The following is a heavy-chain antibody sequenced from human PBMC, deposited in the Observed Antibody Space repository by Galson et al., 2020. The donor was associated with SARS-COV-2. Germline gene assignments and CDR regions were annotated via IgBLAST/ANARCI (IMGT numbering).Heavy chain of an antibody. V-gene: IGHV3-23*01. CDR1: GFTSSAYA. CDR3: VKGRERQYYYYMDV. CDR2: ISNSGFGT. Sequence: GGSLRLSCAASGFTSSAYAMNWVRQAPGKGLEWVSGISNSGFGTYYADSVKGRFTISRDNSKNTLSLQMSGLRAEDTAIYYCVKGRERQYYYYMDVWGKGTAVSVSS. J-gene: IGHJ6*03. D-gene: IGHD1-26*01.